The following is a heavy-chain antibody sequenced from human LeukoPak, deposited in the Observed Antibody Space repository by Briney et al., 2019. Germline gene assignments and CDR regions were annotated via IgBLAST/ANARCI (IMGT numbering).Heavy chain of an antibody. D-gene: IGHD3-22*01. CDR3: ARVDNYYDSSPYYSDNY. V-gene: IGHV3-11*04. CDR1: GFNISDYY. Sequence: GGSLRLSCVASGFNISDYYMTWIRQAPGKGLEWVSYISGPGSTIYYADSVKGRFTISRDNAKNSLFLQMNNLRAEDTAVYYCARVDNYYDSSPYYSDNYWGQGTLVTVSS. J-gene: IGHJ4*02. CDR2: ISGPGSTI.